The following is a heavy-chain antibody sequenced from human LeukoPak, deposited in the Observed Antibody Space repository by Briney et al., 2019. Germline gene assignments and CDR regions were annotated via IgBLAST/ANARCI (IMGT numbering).Heavy chain of an antibody. J-gene: IGHJ4*02. CDR2: ISYDGTNK. CDR3: ARDIGSGSFGY. V-gene: IGHV3-30-3*01. D-gene: IGHD3-16*02. CDR1: GFRFSDYY. Sequence: GGSLRLSCEASGFRFSDYYMTGIRQTPGRGLEWVAVISYDGTNKYYADSVEGRFTISRDNSKNTLYLQMNSLRAEDTAVYYCARDIGSGSFGYWGLGTLVTVSS.